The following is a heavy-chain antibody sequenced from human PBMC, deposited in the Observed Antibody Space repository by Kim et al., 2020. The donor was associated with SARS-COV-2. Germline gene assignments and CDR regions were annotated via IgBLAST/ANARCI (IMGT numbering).Heavy chain of an antibody. CDR1: GFTVRNSW. V-gene: IGHV3-7*01. J-gene: IGHJ4*02. CDR2: INHDGSEK. CDR3: ARDER. Sequence: GGSLRLSCVGSGFTVRNSWMSWVRQAPGKGLEWVAYINHDGSEKGYVDSVKGRFTIFRDNAKNTLNLQMDSLSAEDTALYYCARDERWGPGTLVTVSS.